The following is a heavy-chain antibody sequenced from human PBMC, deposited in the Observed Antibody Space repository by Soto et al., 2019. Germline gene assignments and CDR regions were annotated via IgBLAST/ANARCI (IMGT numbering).Heavy chain of an antibody. CDR1: GFTFSSHW. V-gene: IGHV3-74*01. D-gene: IGHD3-9*01. J-gene: IGHJ4*02. Sequence: EVQLVESGGGLVQPAGSLRLSCAASGFTFSSHWMHWVRHAPGKGLVWVSRINSDGRSTTNADSVKGRFTISRDNARNTLYLQMNSLRAEDTAVYYCARDSSWTGYSAQFDSWGQGTLVTVAS. CDR2: INSDGRST. CDR3: ARDSSWTGYSAQFDS.